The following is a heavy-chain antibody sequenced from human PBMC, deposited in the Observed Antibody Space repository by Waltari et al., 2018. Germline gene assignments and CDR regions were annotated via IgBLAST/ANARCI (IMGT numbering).Heavy chain of an antibody. V-gene: IGHV4-61*09. J-gene: IGHJ1*01. CDR3: AREVAMGKYFQH. D-gene: IGHD7-27*01. Sequence: QVQLQESGPGLVKPSQTLSLTCTVSGGSISSGSYYWSWIRQPAGKGLEWIGYIYTIGSTTYNPSLKSRVTISVDTSKNQFSLKLSSVTAADTAVYYCAREVAMGKYFQHWGQGTLVTVSS. CDR1: GGSISSGSYY. CDR2: IYTIGST.